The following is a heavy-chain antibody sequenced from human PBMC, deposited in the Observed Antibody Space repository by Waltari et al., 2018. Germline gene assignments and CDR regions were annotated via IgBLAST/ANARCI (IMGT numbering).Heavy chain of an antibody. J-gene: IGHJ4*02. CDR2: ISSSISYI. Sequence: EVQLVESGGGLVKPGGSLRLSCAASGFTFSSYSMNWVRHAPGKGLEWVSSISSSISYIYYADSVKCRFTISRDNAKNSLYLQMNSLRAEDTAVYYCARDRCTNGVCLWGQGTLVTVSS. CDR3: ARDRCTNGVCL. V-gene: IGHV3-21*01. CDR1: GFTFSSYS. D-gene: IGHD2-8*01.